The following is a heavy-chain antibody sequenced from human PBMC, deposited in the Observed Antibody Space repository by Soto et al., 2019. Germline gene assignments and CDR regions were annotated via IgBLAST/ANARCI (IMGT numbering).Heavy chain of an antibody. V-gene: IGHV5-51*01. D-gene: IGHD1-1*01. J-gene: IGHJ4*02. CDR1: GYSFTSYW. CDR2: IYPGDSDT. CDR3: ASIQTGTTYYFDY. Sequence: GESLKISCKGSGYSFTSYWIGWVRQMPGKGLEWMGIIYPGDSDTRYSPSFQGQVTISADKSISTAYLQWSSLKASDTSMYYCASIQTGTTYYFDYWGQGTLVTVSS.